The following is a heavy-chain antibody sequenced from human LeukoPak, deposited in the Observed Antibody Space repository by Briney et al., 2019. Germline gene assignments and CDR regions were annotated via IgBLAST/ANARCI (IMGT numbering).Heavy chain of an antibody. CDR1: GFTFSDHY. Sequence: PGGSLRLSCAASGFTFSDHYMDWVRQAPGKGLEWVGRIRNKANIYTTEYAASVQGRFTISRDDSKKLLYLQMNSLKTEDTAVYYCARASGSYYVNWHFDLWGRGTLVTVSS. J-gene: IGHJ2*01. D-gene: IGHD1-26*01. V-gene: IGHV3-72*01. CDR3: ARASGSYYVNWHFDL. CDR2: IRNKANIYTT.